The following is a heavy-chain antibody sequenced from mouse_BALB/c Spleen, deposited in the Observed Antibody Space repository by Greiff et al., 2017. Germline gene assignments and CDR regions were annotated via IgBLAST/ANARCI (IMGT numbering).Heavy chain of an antibody. CDR3: ASPLLPHYAMDY. V-gene: IGHV1-4*01. Sequence: VQLQQSGAELARPGASVKMSCKASGYTFTSYTMHWVKQRPGQGLEWIGYINPSSGYTNYNQKFKDKATLTADKSSSTAYMQLSSLTSEDSAVYDCASPLLPHYAMDYWGQGTSVTVSS. J-gene: IGHJ4*01. CDR1: GYTFTSYT. D-gene: IGHD5-5*01. CDR2: INPSSGYT.